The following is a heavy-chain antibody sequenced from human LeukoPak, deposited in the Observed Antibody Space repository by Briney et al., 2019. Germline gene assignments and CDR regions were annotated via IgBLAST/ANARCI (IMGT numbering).Heavy chain of an antibody. CDR2: ISWDGGST. Sequence: GGSLRLSCAASGFTFDDYTMHWVRQAPGKGLEWVSLISWDGGSTYYADSVKGRFTISRDNSKNSMYLQMNSLRTEDTALYYCARDFRGVEMATIESDHFDYWGQGTLVTVSS. CDR1: GFTFDDYT. J-gene: IGHJ4*02. D-gene: IGHD5-24*01. V-gene: IGHV3-43*01. CDR3: ARDFRGVEMATIESDHFDY.